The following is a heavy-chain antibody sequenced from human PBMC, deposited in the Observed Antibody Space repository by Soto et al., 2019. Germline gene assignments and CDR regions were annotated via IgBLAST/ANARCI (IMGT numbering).Heavy chain of an antibody. CDR3: ARGNHRWLQLWYFDL. D-gene: IGHD5-12*01. CDR2: IIPIFGTA. Sequence: QVQLVQSGAEVKKPGSSVTVSCKASGGTFSSYTISWVRQAPGQGLEWMGGIIPIFGTANYAQKFQGRVTITADESTSTAYMELSSLRSEGRGGYYCARGNHRWLQLWYFDLWGRGTLVTVSS. CDR1: GGTFSSYT. V-gene: IGHV1-69*12. J-gene: IGHJ2*01.